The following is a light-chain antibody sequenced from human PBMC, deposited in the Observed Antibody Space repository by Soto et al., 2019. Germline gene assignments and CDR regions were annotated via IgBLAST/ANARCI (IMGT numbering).Light chain of an antibody. CDR2: DVS. CDR3: SSYLGSSTLSGV. CDR1: TSDVVGYDF. V-gene: IGLV2-14*01. Sequence: QSVLTQPASVSGSPGQSITVSCTGTTSDVVGYDFFAWYQQYPGKAPKFMIYDVSSRPSGVSNRFSGSKSGNTASLTISGFQAEDEADYYCSSYLGSSTLSGVFGTGTKVTVL. J-gene: IGLJ1*01.